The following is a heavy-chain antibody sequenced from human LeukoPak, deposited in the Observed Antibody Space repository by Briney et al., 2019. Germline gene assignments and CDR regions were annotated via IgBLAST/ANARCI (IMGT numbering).Heavy chain of an antibody. CDR1: GFAFDEHG. CDR2: INWSGGST. CDR3: ARDQFRQQLVWQWGTLDLDY. J-gene: IGHJ4*02. D-gene: IGHD6-13*01. V-gene: IGHV3-20*04. Sequence: GGSLRLSCTAPGFAFDEHGMSWVRQVPGKGLEWVSGINWSGGSTGYADPLRGRFTISRDNAKNSLYLQMDSLRAEDTALYYCARDQFRQQLVWQWGTLDLDYWGQGTLVTVSS.